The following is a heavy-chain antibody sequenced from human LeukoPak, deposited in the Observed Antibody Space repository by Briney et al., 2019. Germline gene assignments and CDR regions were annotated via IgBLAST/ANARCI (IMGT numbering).Heavy chain of an antibody. D-gene: IGHD5-24*01. CDR3: ARGTGYSVFDY. V-gene: IGHV3-74*01. Sequence: GGSLRLSCAASGFTFSSYWMNWVRQAPGKGLVWVSRINSDGSSTSYADSVKGRFTISRDNAMNTLYLQMNSLRGEDTAAYYCARGTGYSVFDYWGQGTLVTVSS. CDR1: GFTFSSYW. CDR2: INSDGSST. J-gene: IGHJ4*02.